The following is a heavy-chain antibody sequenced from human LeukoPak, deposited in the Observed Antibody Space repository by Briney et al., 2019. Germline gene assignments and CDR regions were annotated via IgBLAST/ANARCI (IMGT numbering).Heavy chain of an antibody. CDR1: GGTFSSYA. D-gene: IGHD3-10*01. V-gene: IGHV1-69*13. CDR2: IIPIFGTA. Sequence: SVKVSCKASGGTFSSYAISWVRQAPGQGLEWMGGIIPIFGTANYAQKFQGRVTITADESTSTAYMELSSLRSEDTAVYYCAREPITVVRGTNETYYYYYYMDVWGKGTTVTISS. CDR3: AREPITVVRGTNETYYYYYYMDV. J-gene: IGHJ6*03.